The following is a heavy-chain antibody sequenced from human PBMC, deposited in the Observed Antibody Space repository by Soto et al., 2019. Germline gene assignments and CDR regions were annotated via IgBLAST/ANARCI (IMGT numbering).Heavy chain of an antibody. D-gene: IGHD6-19*01. CDR1: GGTFSSYT. J-gene: IGHJ4*02. V-gene: IGHV1-69*02. Sequence: SVKVSCKASGGTFSSYTISWVRQAPGQGLEWMGRIIPILGIANYAQKFQGRVTITADKSTSTAYMELSSLRSEDTAVYYCARTQWLVPLYYDYWGQGTLVTVSS. CDR2: IIPILGIA. CDR3: ARTQWLVPLYYDY.